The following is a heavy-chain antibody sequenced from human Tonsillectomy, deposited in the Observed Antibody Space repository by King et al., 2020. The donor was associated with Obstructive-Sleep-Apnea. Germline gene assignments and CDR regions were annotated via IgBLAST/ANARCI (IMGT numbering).Heavy chain of an antibody. CDR1: GFTFDDYA. V-gene: IGHV3-9*01. D-gene: IGHD2-15*01. J-gene: IGHJ3*02. CDR3: AKDIAISGMVALDI. CDR2: ITWNSGTI. Sequence: AQLVQSGGGLVQPARSLRLSCAASGFTFDDYAMHWVRQAPGKGLEWVSGITWNSGTIGYADSVKGRFTISRDNAENSLYLQMNSLRAEDTAFYYCAKDIAISGMVALDIWGQGTMVTLSS.